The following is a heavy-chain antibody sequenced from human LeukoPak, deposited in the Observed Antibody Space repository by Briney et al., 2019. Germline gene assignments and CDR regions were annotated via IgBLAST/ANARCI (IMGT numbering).Heavy chain of an antibody. CDR2: ISWNSGSI. V-gene: IGHV3-9*01. CDR3: AKDSSSSSLRWFDP. Sequence: GGSLRLSCAASGFTFDDYAMHWVRQAPGKGLEWVSGISWNSGSIGYADSVKGRFTISRDNAKNSLYLQMNSLRAEDTALYYCAKDSSSSSLRWFDPWGQGTLVTVSS. J-gene: IGHJ5*02. CDR1: GFTFDDYA. D-gene: IGHD6-6*01.